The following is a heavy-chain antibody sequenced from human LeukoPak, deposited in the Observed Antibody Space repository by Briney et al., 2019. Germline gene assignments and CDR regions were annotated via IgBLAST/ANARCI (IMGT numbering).Heavy chain of an antibody. Sequence: PGGSLRLSCVASGFXFDEYAIHWVRQAPGKGLEWVSLISGNGGTTYYADSVKGRFTISRDNSKNSLYLQMNSLKTEDTALYYCAKDKPQSGYDYGATFDDWGQGTLVTVSS. J-gene: IGHJ4*02. CDR3: AKDKPQSGYDYGATFDD. D-gene: IGHD5-12*01. CDR2: ISGNGGTT. V-gene: IGHV3-43*02. CDR1: GFXFDEYA.